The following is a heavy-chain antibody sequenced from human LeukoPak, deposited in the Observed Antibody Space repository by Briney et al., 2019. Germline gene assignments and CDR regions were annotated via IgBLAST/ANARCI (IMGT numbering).Heavy chain of an antibody. V-gene: IGHV3-7*01. CDR3: ARDLSSSWYD. D-gene: IGHD6-13*01. CDR1: GFTFSNYW. CDR2: IKQVGSEK. J-gene: IGHJ4*02. Sequence: GGSLRLSCAASGFTFSNYWMTWVRQAPGRGLEWVANIKQVGSEKYYVDSVKGRFTISRDNAKNSLFLQMNSLRAEDTAVYYCARDLSSSWYDWGQGTLVTVSS.